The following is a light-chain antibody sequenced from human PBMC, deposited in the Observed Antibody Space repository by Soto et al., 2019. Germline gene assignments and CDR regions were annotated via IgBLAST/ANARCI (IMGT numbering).Light chain of an antibody. CDR3: QQLHIYRLT. J-gene: IGKJ1*01. CDR1: QGISSY. Sequence: DIQLTQSPSFLSASVGDRVTITCRASQGISSYLAWYQQKPGKAPKLLIYAASTLQSGVPSRFSGSGSGPEFTLTISSLKPEDCATYYCQQLHIYRLTFGQGNKVEIK. V-gene: IGKV1-9*01. CDR2: AAS.